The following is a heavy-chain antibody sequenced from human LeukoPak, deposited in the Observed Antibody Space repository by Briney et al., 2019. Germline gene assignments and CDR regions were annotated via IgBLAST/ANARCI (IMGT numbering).Heavy chain of an antibody. CDR2: IDHTGST. V-gene: IGHV4-34*01. D-gene: IGHD3-22*01. CDR3: ARGPYKYDGSGAFDI. Sequence: PSETLSRTCAVYSRSFNGYYWNWIRQSPGKGLEWIGEIDHTGSTSYNPSLKSRVTISVDTSKNQFSLKLTSVTAADTAVYYCARGPYKYDGSGAFDIWGQGTMVTVSS. J-gene: IGHJ3*02. CDR1: SRSFNGYY.